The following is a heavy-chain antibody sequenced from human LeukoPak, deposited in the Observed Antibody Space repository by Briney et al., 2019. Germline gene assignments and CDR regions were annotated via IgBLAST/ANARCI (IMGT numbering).Heavy chain of an antibody. Sequence: ASVKVSCKASGYTFTGYYMHWVRQATGQGLEWMGWMNPNSGNTGYAQKFQGRVTMTRNTSISTAYMELSSLRSEDTAVYYCASGSGRSNYWGQGTLVTVSS. CDR1: GYTFTGYY. CDR3: ASGSGRSNY. V-gene: IGHV1-8*02. CDR2: MNPNSGNT. D-gene: IGHD3-10*01. J-gene: IGHJ4*02.